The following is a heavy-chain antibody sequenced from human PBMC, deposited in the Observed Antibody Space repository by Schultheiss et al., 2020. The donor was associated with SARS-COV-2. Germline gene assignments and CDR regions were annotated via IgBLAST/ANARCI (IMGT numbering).Heavy chain of an antibody. V-gene: IGHV1-69*13. D-gene: IGHD3-9*01. Sequence: SVKVSCKASGGTFSSYAISWVRQAPGQGLEWMGGIIPIFGTANYAQKFQGRVTITADESTSTAYMELSSLRSEDTAVYYYARDGDYDILTYDYWGQGTLVTVSS. CDR1: GGTFSSYA. CDR2: IIPIFGTA. J-gene: IGHJ4*02. CDR3: ARDGDYDILTYDY.